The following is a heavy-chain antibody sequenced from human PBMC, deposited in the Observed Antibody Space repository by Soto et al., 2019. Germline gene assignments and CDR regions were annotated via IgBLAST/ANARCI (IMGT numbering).Heavy chain of an antibody. D-gene: IGHD6-6*01. Sequence: ASVKVSCKASRYTFTSYYMHWVRQAPGQGLEWMGIINPSGGSTSYAQKFQGRVTMTRDTSTSTVYMELSSLRSEDTAVYYCARGAYMARIAARDYGMGVWGQGTTVTVS. CDR1: RYTFTSYY. CDR2: INPSGGST. V-gene: IGHV1-46*01. CDR3: ARGAYMARIAARDYGMGV. J-gene: IGHJ6*02.